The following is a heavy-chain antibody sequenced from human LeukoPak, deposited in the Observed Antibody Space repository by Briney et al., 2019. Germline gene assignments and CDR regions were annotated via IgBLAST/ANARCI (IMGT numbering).Heavy chain of an antibody. CDR2: IYHSGST. J-gene: IGHJ6*04. Sequence: SETLSLTCAVSGGSISSSNWWSWVRPSPGKGLEWIGEIYHSGSTNYNPSLKSRVTISLDKPKKQFSLQLSSVTAADTAVYYCARDKAPPCSSNRYYYGMDVWGKGTTVTVSS. D-gene: IGHD6-13*01. CDR1: GGSISSSNW. V-gene: IGHV4-4*02. CDR3: ARDKAPPCSSNRYYYGMDV.